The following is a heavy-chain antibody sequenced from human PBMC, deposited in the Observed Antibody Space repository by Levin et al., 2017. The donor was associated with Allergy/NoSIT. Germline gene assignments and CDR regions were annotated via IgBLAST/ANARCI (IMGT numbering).Heavy chain of an antibody. CDR1: GFTFTSYY. J-gene: IGHJ4*02. CDR3: ARARGWSDFDY. CDR2: INPNGGTT. Sequence: GASVKVSCKASGFTFTSYYMHWVRQAPGQGLEWMGIINPNGGTTSYAQNFQGRVTLTSDTSTSTVHMELSSLSSEDKAVYYWARARGWSDFDYWGQGTLLAVSS. V-gene: IGHV1-46*01. D-gene: IGHD2-15*01.